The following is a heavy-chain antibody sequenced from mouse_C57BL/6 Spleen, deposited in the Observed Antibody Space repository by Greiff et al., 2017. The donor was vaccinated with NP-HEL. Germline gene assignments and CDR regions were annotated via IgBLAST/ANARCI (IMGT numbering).Heavy chain of an antibody. V-gene: IGHV1-64*01. Sequence: VQMEQTGAELVKPGASVKLSCKASGYTFTSYWMHWVKQRPGQGLEWIGMIHPNSGSTNYNEKFKSKATLTVDKSSSTAYMQLSSLTSEDSAVYCYARFDDGFYVLAYWGQGTLVTVSA. J-gene: IGHJ3*01. CDR1: GYTFTSYW. CDR2: IHPNSGST. D-gene: IGHD2-3*01. CDR3: ARFDDGFYVLAY.